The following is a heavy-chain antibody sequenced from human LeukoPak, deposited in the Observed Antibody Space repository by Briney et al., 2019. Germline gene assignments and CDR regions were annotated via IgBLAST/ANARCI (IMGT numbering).Heavy chain of an antibody. Sequence: PPETLSPTCAVSGYSISSGYYWGWIRQPPGKGLEWIGSIYHSGSTYYNPSLKSRVTISVDTSKNQFSLKLSSVTAADPAVYYCARRVLEQWLVTNFDYWGQGTLVTVSS. J-gene: IGHJ4*02. V-gene: IGHV4-38-2*01. CDR1: GYSISSGYY. CDR3: ARRVLEQWLVTNFDY. D-gene: IGHD6-19*01. CDR2: IYHSGST.